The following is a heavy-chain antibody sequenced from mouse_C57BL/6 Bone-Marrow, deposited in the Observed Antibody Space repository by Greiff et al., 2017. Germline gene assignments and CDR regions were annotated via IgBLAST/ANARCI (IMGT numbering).Heavy chain of an antibody. D-gene: IGHD1-1*01. CDR1: GFTFSNYW. CDR3: TGDLLLQGY. V-gene: IGHV6-3*01. CDR2: IRLKSDNYAT. Sequence: EVMLVESGGGLVQPGGSMKLSCVASGFTFSNYWMNWVRQSPEKGLEWVAQIRLKSDNYATHYAESVKGRFTISRDDSKSSVYLQMNNLRAEDTGIYYCTGDLLLQGYWGQGTTLTVSS. J-gene: IGHJ2*01.